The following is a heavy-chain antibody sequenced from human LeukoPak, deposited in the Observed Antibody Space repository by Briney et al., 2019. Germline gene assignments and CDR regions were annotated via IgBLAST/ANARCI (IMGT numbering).Heavy chain of an antibody. CDR3: TRQQQLAPRPFQH. CDR2: IKSKTGGGTT. CDR1: GFTFSNAW. J-gene: IGHJ1*01. V-gene: IGHV3-15*01. Sequence: PGGSLRLSCAASGFTFSNAWMSWVRQAPGKGLEWVGRIKSKTGGGTTDYAAPVKGRFTISRDDSKNTLYLQMNSLKTEDTAVYYCTRQQQLAPRPFQHWGQGTLVTVSS. D-gene: IGHD6-13*01.